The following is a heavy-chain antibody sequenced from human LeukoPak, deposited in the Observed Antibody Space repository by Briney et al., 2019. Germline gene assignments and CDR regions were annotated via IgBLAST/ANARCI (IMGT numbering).Heavy chain of an antibody. CDR3: ASGYSRSSNDY. V-gene: IGHV3-30*02. CDR2: IRYDGSKK. J-gene: IGHJ4*01. Sequence: GGSLRLSCAASGFIFSSYGMHWVRQAPGKGLEWVAFIRYDGSKKYYADSVKGRFTISRDNVKSSLYLQMNSLRAEDTAVYYCASGYSRSSNDYWGHGTLVTVSS. CDR1: GFIFSSYG. D-gene: IGHD6-6*01.